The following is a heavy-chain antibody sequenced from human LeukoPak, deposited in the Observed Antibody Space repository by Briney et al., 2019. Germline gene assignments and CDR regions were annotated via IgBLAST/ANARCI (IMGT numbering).Heavy chain of an antibody. Sequence: QAGGSLRLSCAASGFTFSSYAMSWVRQAPGKGLEWVSAISGSGGSTYYADSVKGRFSISRDNSKNTLYLQMNSLRAEDTAVYYCAKNRDRAVAGIVSWFDPWGQGTLVTVSS. V-gene: IGHV3-23*01. CDR1: GFTFSSYA. CDR3: AKNRDRAVAGIVSWFDP. J-gene: IGHJ5*02. CDR2: ISGSGGST. D-gene: IGHD6-19*01.